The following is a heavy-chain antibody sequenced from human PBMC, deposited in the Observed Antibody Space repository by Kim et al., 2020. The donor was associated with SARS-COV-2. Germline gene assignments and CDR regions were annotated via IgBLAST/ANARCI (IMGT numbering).Heavy chain of an antibody. V-gene: IGHV4-34*01. CDR2: INHSGST. Sequence: SETLSLTCAVYCGSFSGYYWSWIRQPPGKGLEWIGEINHSGSTNYNPSLKSRVTISVDTSKNQFSLKLSSVTAADTAVYYCARGGVVVVPAAIVLDYWGQGTLVTVSS. J-gene: IGHJ4*02. CDR3: ARGGVVVVPAAIVLDY. CDR1: CGSFSGYY. D-gene: IGHD2-2*02.